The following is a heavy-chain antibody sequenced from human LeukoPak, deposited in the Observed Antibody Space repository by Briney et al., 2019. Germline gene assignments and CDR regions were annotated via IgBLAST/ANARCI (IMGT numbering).Heavy chain of an antibody. V-gene: IGHV3-30*04. J-gene: IGHJ4*02. D-gene: IGHD3-3*01. CDR2: ISYDGSNK. CDR1: GFTFSSYA. Sequence: PGGSLRLSCAASGFTFSSYAMHWVRQAPGKGLEWVAVISYDGSNKYYADSVKGRFTISRDNSKNTLYLQMNSLRAEDTAVYYCASERTYYDFWSGYLSLFYYWGQGTLVTVSS. CDR3: ASERTYYDFWSGYLSLFYY.